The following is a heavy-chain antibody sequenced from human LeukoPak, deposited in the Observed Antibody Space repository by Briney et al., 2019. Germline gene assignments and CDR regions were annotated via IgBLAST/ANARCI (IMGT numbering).Heavy chain of an antibody. V-gene: IGHV3-64*01. Sequence: PGGSLRLSCAASGFSFSNYVMHWVRQAPGKGLEYVSAIMPNGETRGYANSMKGRFTISRDNSKNTLYLQMGSLRAEDMAIYYCARDRDGGFASDIWGQGTLVTVSS. CDR3: ARDRDGGFASDI. J-gene: IGHJ3*02. CDR2: IMPNGETR. D-gene: IGHD2-15*01. CDR1: GFSFSNYV.